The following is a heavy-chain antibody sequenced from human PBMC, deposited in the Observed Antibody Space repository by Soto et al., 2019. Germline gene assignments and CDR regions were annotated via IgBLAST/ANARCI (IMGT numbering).Heavy chain of an antibody. CDR1: GGSITSSSYY. CDR2: IYYSGRS. CDR3: ARQRTTVVTQAYFDH. V-gene: IGHV4-39*01. J-gene: IGHJ4*02. D-gene: IGHD4-17*01. Sequence: SETLSLTCTVSGGSITSSSYYCGWIRQPPGKGLEWIGGIYYSGRSYYNPSLKSRVTMSVDTSKNQFSLTLNSVTAADAAVYYCARQRTTVVTQAYFDHWGQGTLVTVSS.